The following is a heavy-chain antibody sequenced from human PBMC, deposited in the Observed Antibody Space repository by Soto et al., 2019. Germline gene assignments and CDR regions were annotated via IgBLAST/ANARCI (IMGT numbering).Heavy chain of an antibody. CDR1: GYTFTSYD. V-gene: IGHV1-8*01. D-gene: IGHD6-13*01. CDR3: ARGEQQLLDYYMDV. CDR2: MNPNSGNT. Sequence: QVELVQSGAEVKKRGASVKVSCKASGYTFTSYDINWVRQATGQGLEWMGWMNPNSGNTGYAQKFQGRVTMTRNTSISTAYMELSCLRSEDTAVYYCARGEQQLLDYYMDVWGKGTTVTVSS. J-gene: IGHJ6*03.